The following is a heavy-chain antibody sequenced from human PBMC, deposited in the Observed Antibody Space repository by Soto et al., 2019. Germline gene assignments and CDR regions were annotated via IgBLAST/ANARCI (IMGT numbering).Heavy chain of an antibody. CDR3: SADHPHMAMGWPV. V-gene: IGHV1-58*02. Sequence: SVKVSSKASGFDFVSFGIQFLRQTRGRGLEWIGWIVVVSGSTNYARQFQGRVAISRDMSSSTAYLDLYDLKSDDTAVYFCSADHPHMAMGWPVWAQGTTVTVSS. CDR1: GFDFVSFG. J-gene: IGHJ6*02. CDR2: IVVVSGST. D-gene: IGHD1-26*01.